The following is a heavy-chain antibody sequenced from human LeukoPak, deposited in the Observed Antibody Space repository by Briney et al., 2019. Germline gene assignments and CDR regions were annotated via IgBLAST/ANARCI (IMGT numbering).Heavy chain of an antibody. D-gene: IGHD3-10*01. J-gene: IGHJ4*02. V-gene: IGHV4-38-2*01. CDR3: ARVLSVPYLLDS. CDR1: GHSTTRGYY. CDR2: FFQSHRS. Sequence: PSETLSLTCAISGHSTTRGYYWAWFRQSPGKGLEWIATFFQSHRSFYNASLESRVTVSLDTSKSQFSLNLTSVTAADTAVYYCARVLSVPYLLDSWGLGTQVTVSS.